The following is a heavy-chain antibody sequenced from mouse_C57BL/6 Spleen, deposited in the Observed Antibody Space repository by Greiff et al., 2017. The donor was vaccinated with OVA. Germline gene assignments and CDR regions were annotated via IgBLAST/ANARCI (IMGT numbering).Heavy chain of an antibody. CDR2: ISSGGSYT. Sequence: EVHLVESGGDLVKPGGSLKLSCAASGFTFSSYGMSWVRQTPDKRLEWVATISSGGSYTYYPDSVKGRFTISRDNAKNTLYLQMSSLKSEDTAMYYCASQKTAQAFDYWGQGTTLTVSS. CDR1: GFTFSSYG. V-gene: IGHV5-6*01. CDR3: ASQKTAQAFDY. D-gene: IGHD3-2*02. J-gene: IGHJ2*01.